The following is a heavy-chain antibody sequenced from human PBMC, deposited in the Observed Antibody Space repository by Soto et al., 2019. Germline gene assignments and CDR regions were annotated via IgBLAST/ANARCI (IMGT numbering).Heavy chain of an antibody. CDR3: AREWIAVAGNDAFDI. V-gene: IGHV1-69*13. CDR2: IIPIFGTA. Sequence: SVKVSCKASGGTFSSYAISWVRQAPGQGLEWMGGIIPIFGTANYAQKFQGRVAITADESTSTAYMELSSLRSEDTAVYYCAREWIAVAGNDAFDIWGQGTMVTVSS. CDR1: GGTFSSYA. J-gene: IGHJ3*02. D-gene: IGHD6-19*01.